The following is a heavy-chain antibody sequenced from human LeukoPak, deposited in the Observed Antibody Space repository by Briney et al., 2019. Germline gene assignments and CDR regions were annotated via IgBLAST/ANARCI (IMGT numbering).Heavy chain of an antibody. D-gene: IGHD6-13*01. CDR1: GGTFSSYA. J-gene: IGHJ5*02. CDR3: ARENYSSSWANWFDP. V-gene: IGHV1-69*04. Sequence: ASVKVSCKASGGTFSSYAISWVRQAPGQGLEWMGRIIPIFGIANYAQKFQGRVTITADKSTSTAYMELSNLRSEDTAVYYCARENYSSSWANWFDPWGQGTLVTVSS. CDR2: IIPIFGIA.